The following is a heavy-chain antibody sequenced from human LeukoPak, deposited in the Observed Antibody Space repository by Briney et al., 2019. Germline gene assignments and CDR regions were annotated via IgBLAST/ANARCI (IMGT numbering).Heavy chain of an antibody. CDR1: GYSFTNYW. D-gene: IGHD6-6*01. CDR2: VYPGDSDT. CDR3: ARRYSTSSVDDY. Sequence: GESRKISCKGSGYSFTNYWIAWMRQRPGKGLEWMGIVYPGDSDTRYSPSFQGQVTISADKSINTAYLQWSSLQASDTAMYYCARRYSTSSVDDYWGQGTLVTVSS. V-gene: IGHV5-51*01. J-gene: IGHJ4*02.